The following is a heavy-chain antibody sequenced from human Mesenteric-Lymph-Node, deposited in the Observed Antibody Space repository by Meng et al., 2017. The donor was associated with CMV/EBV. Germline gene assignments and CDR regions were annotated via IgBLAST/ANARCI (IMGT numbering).Heavy chain of an antibody. V-gene: IGHV5-51*01. CDR3: ARHLKLSQGGGVDY. J-gene: IGHJ4*02. CDR1: GYIFTNYW. CDR2: IWPDDSDT. Sequence: GESLKISCKGSGYIFTNYWLGWVRQMPGKGLEWMGIIWPDDSDTRYSPSFQGQVTISVDRSISTAYLQWSSLKASDTATYYCARHLKLSQGGGVDYWGQGTLVTVSS. D-gene: IGHD2-8*01.